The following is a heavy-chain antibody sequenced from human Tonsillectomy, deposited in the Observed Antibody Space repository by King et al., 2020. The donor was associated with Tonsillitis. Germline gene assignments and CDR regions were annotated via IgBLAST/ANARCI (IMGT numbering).Heavy chain of an antibody. CDR3: ARATSSSWGELNNFDYCFDV. CDR1: GFTVSSNY. Sequence: QLVQSGGGLVQPGGSLRLSCAASGFTVSSNYMSWVRQAPGKGLEWVAVIYSGGSTYYADSVTGRFTISSDNSKNTLYLQMNSLRAEDTAVYYCARATSSSWGELNNFDYCFDVWGQGTTVTVSS. D-gene: IGHD6-13*01. CDR2: IYSGGST. J-gene: IGHJ6*02. V-gene: IGHV3-66*01.